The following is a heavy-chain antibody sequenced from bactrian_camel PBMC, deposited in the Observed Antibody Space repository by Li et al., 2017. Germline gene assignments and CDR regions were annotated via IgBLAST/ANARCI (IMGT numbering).Heavy chain of an antibody. CDR2: FNIRTGVT. D-gene: IGHD1*01. Sequence: HVQLVESGGGSVQPGGSLTLSCEYFDRDYKRGNCMGWFRQAPGKERELVARFNIRTGVTYYADSVKGRFTVSQDNAKNTLYLQMNSLKPEDTGMYYCGASLRTYCGGDTLNYRMDFWGEGTQVTVS. V-gene: IGHV3S54*01. CDR1: DRDYKRGNC. J-gene: IGHJ7*01.